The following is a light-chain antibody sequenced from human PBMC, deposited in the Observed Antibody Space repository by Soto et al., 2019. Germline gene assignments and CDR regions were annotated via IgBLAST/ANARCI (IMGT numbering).Light chain of an antibody. CDR1: QTIMNY. V-gene: IGKV1-39*01. J-gene: IGKJ1*01. Sequence: DIQMTQSPSSLSASVGDRVTITCRASQTIMNYLNWYQQKPGRAPKLLIYAASTLQRGVPSRFSGSGSATDFTLTISSLQPEDFATYYCQQSYNTVGRTFGQGTKAEI. CDR3: QQSYNTVGRT. CDR2: AAS.